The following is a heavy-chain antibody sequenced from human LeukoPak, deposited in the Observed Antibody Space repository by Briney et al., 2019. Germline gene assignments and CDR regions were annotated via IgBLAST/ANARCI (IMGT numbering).Heavy chain of an antibody. J-gene: IGHJ4*02. CDR3: ARDFI. D-gene: IGHD3-10*01. Sequence: GGSLRLSCVGSGFTFSSHWMSWVRQAPGKGLEWVANIKQDGSEVDHVDSVEGRFTISRDNAKNSLFLQMNSLRAEDTAVCYCARDFIWGQGTLVTVSS. CDR1: GFTFSSHW. CDR2: IKQDGSEV. V-gene: IGHV3-7*05.